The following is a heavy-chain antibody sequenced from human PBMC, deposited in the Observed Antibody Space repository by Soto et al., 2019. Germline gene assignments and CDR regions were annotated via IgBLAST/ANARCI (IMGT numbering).Heavy chain of an antibody. CDR3: TTEDSSGCFDY. J-gene: IGHJ4*02. CDR1: GFTFSNAW. V-gene: IGHV3-15*01. Sequence: GESLKISCAASGFTFSNAWMSWVRQAPGKGLEWVGRIKSKTDGGTTDYAAPVKGRFTISRDDSKNTLYLQMNSLKTEDTAVYYCTTEDSSGCFDYWGQGTLVTVSS. CDR2: IKSKTDGGTT. D-gene: IGHD6-19*01.